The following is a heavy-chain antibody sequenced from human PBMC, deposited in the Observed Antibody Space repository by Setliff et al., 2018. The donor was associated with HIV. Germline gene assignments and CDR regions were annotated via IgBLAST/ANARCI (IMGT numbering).Heavy chain of an antibody. V-gene: IGHV4-34*01. D-gene: IGHD6-19*01. CDR1: GGSFSNYY. CDR2: INHSGST. Sequence: PSETLSLTCAIYGGSFSNYYWTWIRQPPGKGLEWIGEINHSGSTNYNPSLKSRVTISVDTSKNQFSLKLSSVTAADTAVYYCARESTDSSGYYRGYFDYWGQGTLVTVSS. CDR3: ARESTDSSGYYRGYFDY. J-gene: IGHJ4*02.